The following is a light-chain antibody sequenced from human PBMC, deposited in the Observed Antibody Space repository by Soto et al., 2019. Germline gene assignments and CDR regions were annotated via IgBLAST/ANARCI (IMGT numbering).Light chain of an antibody. V-gene: IGKV2D-29*02. CDR2: EVS. J-gene: IGKJ5*01. CDR3: MQSTQLPPT. CDR1: QSLLHITGETF. Sequence: DVVMTQTPLSLSVAPGQPASISCKSSQSLLHITGETFLFWYLQKRGQSPQLLIYEVSTRVSGVPDRFSGSGSGTDFTLEISRVETDDVGIYYCMQSTQLPPTFGQGTRLEIK.